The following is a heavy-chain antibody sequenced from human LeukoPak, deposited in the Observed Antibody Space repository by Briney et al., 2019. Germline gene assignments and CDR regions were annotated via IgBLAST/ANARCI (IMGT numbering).Heavy chain of an antibody. J-gene: IGHJ3*02. D-gene: IGHD6-13*01. V-gene: IGHV4-59*01. CDR3: AREESSWGIPGGAFDI. CDR2: IYYSGST. CDR1: GGSISSYY. Sequence: SETLSLTCTVSGGSISSYYWSWIRQPPGKGLEWIGYIYYSGSTNYNPSLKSRVTISVDTSKNQFSLKLSSVTAADTAVYYCAREESSWGIPGGAFDIWGQGTMVTVSS.